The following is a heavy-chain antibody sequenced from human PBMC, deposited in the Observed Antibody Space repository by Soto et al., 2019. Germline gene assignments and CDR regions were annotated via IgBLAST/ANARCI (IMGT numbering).Heavy chain of an antibody. Sequence: EVQLVESGGGLVQPGRSLRLSCVASGFTADDYALHWVRQAPGKGLEWVSGISSNSDTIHYADSVKGRFTISRDNAKNSLCLQTNSLRPEDTAVYYCAKDMKWGGMTTIHYFDSWGQGTLVTVSS. J-gene: IGHJ4*02. CDR1: GFTADDYA. CDR2: ISSNSDTI. CDR3: AKDMKWGGMTTIHYFDS. D-gene: IGHD4-17*01. V-gene: IGHV3-9*02.